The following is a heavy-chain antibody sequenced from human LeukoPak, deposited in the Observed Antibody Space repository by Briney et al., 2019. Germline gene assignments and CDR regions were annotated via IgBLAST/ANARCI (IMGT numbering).Heavy chain of an antibody. V-gene: IGHV6-1*01. J-gene: IGHJ4*02. CDR2: TYYRSKWNT. Sequence: SQTVSLNSAISGDSLSNNHVARNWIRQSPSRPLECLGRTYYRSKWNTDYAVSVKSRITINSDTSKNQFSLQLNSVTPEDTAVYYCARGCYSSFDYWDQGTLVTVSS. D-gene: IGHD5-18*01. CDR1: GDSLSNNHVA. CDR3: ARGCYSSFDY.